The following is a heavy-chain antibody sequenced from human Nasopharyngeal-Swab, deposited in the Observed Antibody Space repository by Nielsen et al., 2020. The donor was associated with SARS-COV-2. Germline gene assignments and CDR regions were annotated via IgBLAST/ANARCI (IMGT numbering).Heavy chain of an antibody. V-gene: IGHV3-11*04. CDR2: ISSSGSTI. J-gene: IGHJ6*02. CDR1: GFTFSDYY. CDR3: ASLLWFGELPSDYYYYSMDV. D-gene: IGHD3-10*01. Sequence: GESLKISCAASGFTFSDYYMSWIRQAPGKGLEWVLYISSSGSTIYYADSVKGRFTISRDNAKNSLYLQMNSLRAEDTAVYYCASLLWFGELPSDYYYYSMDVWGQGTTVTVSS.